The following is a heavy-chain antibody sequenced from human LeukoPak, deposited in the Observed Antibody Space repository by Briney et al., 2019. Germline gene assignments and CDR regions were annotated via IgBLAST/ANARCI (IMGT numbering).Heavy chain of an antibody. Sequence: GESLKISCKGSGYSFTSYWISWVRQMPGKGLEWMGRIDPSDSYTNYSPSFQGHVTISADKSISTAYLQWSSLKASDTAMYYCVRLMAWNDDIDYWGQGTLVTVSS. CDR2: IDPSDSYT. V-gene: IGHV5-10-1*01. J-gene: IGHJ4*02. CDR3: VRLMAWNDDIDY. CDR1: GYSFTSYW. D-gene: IGHD1-1*01.